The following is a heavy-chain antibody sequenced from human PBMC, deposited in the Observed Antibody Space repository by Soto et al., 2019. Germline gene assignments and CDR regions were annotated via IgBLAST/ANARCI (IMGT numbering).Heavy chain of an antibody. CDR1: GYTFTGYY. D-gene: IGHD6-6*01. Sequence: EASVKVSCKASGYTFTGYYMHWVRQAPGQGLEWMGWINPNSGGTNYAQKFQGWVTMTRDTSISTAYMELSRLRSDDTAVYYCARGGWYSSSPLDYYYYYGMDVWGQGTTVTVSS. CDR3: ARGGWYSSSPLDYYYYYGMDV. V-gene: IGHV1-2*04. CDR2: INPNSGGT. J-gene: IGHJ6*02.